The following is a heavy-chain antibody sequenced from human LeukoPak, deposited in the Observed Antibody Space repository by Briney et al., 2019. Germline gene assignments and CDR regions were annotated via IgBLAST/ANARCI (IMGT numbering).Heavy chain of an antibody. Sequence: SETLSLTCTVSGGSISSSRYYWGWIRQTPGKGLEWVGFVYYSGSTNYNPSLKSRVTISVDTSKNQFSLKLSSVTAADTAVYYCARGPPILTGYYNGYFDYWGQGTLVTVSS. CDR1: GGSISSSRYY. CDR3: ARGPPILTGYYNGYFDY. CDR2: VYYSGST. J-gene: IGHJ4*02. V-gene: IGHV4-61*05. D-gene: IGHD3-9*01.